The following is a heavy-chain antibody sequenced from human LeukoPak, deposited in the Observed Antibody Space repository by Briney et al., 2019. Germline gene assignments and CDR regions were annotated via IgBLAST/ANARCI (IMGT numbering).Heavy chain of an antibody. CDR3: ATGSTDTRFDY. V-gene: IGHV3-33*01. CDR1: GFTFSSYG. Sequence: GGSLKLSCAASGFTFSSYGMHWVRQAPGKGLEWVAVIWYDGSDKYYADSVKGRFTISRDNSKNTLYLQMNSLRAEDTAVYYCATGSTDTRFDYWGQGTLVTVSS. D-gene: IGHD3-10*01. CDR2: IWYDGSDK. J-gene: IGHJ4*02.